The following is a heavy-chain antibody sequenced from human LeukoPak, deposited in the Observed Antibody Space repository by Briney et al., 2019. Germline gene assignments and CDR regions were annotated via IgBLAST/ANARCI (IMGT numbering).Heavy chain of an antibody. J-gene: IGHJ5*02. D-gene: IGHD1-26*01. CDR1: GFTFSSYS. V-gene: IGHV3-21*01. Sequence: SGGSLRLSCAASGFTFSSYSMNWVRQAPGKGLEWVSSISSSSSYIYYADSVKGRFTISRDNAKNSLYLQMNSLRAEDTAVYYCARVGGSYWGWFDPWGQGTLVTVSS. CDR3: ARVGGSYWGWFDP. CDR2: ISSSSSYI.